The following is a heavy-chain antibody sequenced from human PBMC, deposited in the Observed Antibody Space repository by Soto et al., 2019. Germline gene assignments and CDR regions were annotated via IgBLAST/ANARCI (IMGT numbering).Heavy chain of an antibody. V-gene: IGHV3-30*03. Sequence: QVQLVESGGGVVQPGRSLRLSCAASGFTFSSYGVHWVRQAPGKGLEWVAVISYDGSNKYYADSVRGRFTISRDISKNILYLEMTSLRADDTAVYYCAREAPMDVWGQGTTVTVSS. CDR3: AREAPMDV. J-gene: IGHJ6*02. CDR1: GFTFSSYG. CDR2: ISYDGSNK.